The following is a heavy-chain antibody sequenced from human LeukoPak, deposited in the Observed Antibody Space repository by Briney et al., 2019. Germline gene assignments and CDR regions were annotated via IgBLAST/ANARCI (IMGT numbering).Heavy chain of an antibody. J-gene: IGHJ3*02. Sequence: ASVKVSCKASGYTFTSYDINWVRQAPGQGLEWMGWISAYNGNANYAQKLQGRVTMTTDTSTSTAYMELRSLRSDDTAVYYCARVVNYYYDSSGLSDAFDIWGQGTMVTVSS. CDR2: ISAYNGNA. V-gene: IGHV1-18*01. CDR1: GYTFTSYD. CDR3: ARVVNYYYDSSGLSDAFDI. D-gene: IGHD3-22*01.